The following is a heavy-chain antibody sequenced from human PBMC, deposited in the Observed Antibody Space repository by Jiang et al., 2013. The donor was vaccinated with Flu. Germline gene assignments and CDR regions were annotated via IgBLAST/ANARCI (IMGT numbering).Heavy chain of an antibody. Sequence: QLVESGGGLVQPGGSLRLSCSASGFTFSSYAMHWVRQAPGKGLEYVSAISSNGGSTYYADSVKGRFTISRDNSKNTLYLQMSSLRAEDTAVYYCVKEGYSSGWYYFDYWGQGTLVTVSS. CDR1: GFTFSSYA. D-gene: IGHD6-19*01. CDR3: VKEGYSSGWYYFDY. J-gene: IGHJ4*02. V-gene: IGHV3-64D*08. CDR2: ISSNGGST.